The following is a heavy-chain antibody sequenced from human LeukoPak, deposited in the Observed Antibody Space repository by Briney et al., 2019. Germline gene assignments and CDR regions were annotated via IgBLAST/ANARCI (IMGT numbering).Heavy chain of an antibody. J-gene: IGHJ4*02. CDR1: GSTFSSYS. V-gene: IGHV3-21*01. CDR2: ISSSSSYI. Sequence: GGSLRLSCAASGSTFSSYSMNWVRQAPGKGLEWVSSISSSSSYIYYADSVKGRFTISRDNAKNSLYLQMNSLRAEDTAVYYCASQLTPHFDYWGQGTLVTVSS. D-gene: IGHD5-24*01. CDR3: ASQLTPHFDY.